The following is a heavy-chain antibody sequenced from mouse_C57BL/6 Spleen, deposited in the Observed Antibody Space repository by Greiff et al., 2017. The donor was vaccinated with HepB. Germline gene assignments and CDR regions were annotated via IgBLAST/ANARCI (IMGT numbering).Heavy chain of an antibody. J-gene: IGHJ4*01. CDR1: GFTFSDYG. CDR2: ISSGSSTI. V-gene: IGHV5-17*01. CDR3: ARGGPTDDYAMDY. Sequence: DVKLQESGGGLVKPGGSLKLSCAASGFTFSDYGMHWVRQAPEKGLEWVAYISSGSSTIYYADTVKGRFTISRDNAKNTLFLQMTSLRSEDTAMYYCARGGPTDDYAMDYWGQGTSVTVSS.